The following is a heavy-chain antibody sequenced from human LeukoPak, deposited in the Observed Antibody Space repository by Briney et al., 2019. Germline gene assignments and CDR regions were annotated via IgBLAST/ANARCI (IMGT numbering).Heavy chain of an antibody. V-gene: IGHV3-9*01. CDR2: ISWNSGSI. CDR3: AKTTGAYYYDSSGYPFDY. J-gene: IGHJ4*02. CDR1: GFTFDDYA. D-gene: IGHD3-22*01. Sequence: GRSLRLSCAASGFTFDDYAMHWVRQAPGEGLEWVSGISWNSGSIGYADSVKGRFTISRDNAKNSLYLQMNSLRAEDTALYYCAKTTGAYYYDSSGYPFDYWGQGTLVTVSS.